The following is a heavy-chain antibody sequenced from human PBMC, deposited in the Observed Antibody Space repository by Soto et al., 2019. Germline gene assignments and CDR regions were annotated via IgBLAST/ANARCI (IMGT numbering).Heavy chain of an antibody. Sequence: SEPLSVTCTVAGGYISSYYWSWIRKTPGKGLEWIGYIYYSGSTNYNPSLKSRVTISVDTSKNQFSLKLSSVTAADTAVYYCARDSPSYYDFWSGLHAFDIWGQGTMVTVSS. V-gene: IGHV4-59*01. CDR2: IYYSGST. D-gene: IGHD3-3*01. CDR1: GGYISSYY. J-gene: IGHJ3*02. CDR3: ARDSPSYYDFWSGLHAFDI.